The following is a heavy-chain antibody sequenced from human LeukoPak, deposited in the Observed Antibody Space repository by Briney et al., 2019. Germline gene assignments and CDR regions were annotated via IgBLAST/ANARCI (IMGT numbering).Heavy chain of an antibody. CDR2: IYSGGSK. J-gene: IGHJ4*02. V-gene: IGHV3-53*01. D-gene: IGHD5-18*01. Sequence: PGGSLRLPCAASGFTVSSNYMSWVRQAPGKGLEWVAFIYSGGSKYYADSVKGRFTISRDNSKNTLYPQMNSLRAEDTAVYYCAREVGYGYFCFDSWGQGTLGTVSS. CDR1: GFTVSSNY. CDR3: AREVGYGYFCFDS.